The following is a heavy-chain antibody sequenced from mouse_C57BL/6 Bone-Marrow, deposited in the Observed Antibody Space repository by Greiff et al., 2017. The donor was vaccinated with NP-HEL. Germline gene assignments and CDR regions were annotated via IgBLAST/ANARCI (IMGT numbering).Heavy chain of an antibody. Sequence: VQLQQSGPGLVQPSQSLSITCTVSGFSLTSYGVHWVRQSPGKGLEWLGVIWRGGSTDYNAAFISRLSISKDNSKSQVFFKMNSLQADDTAIYYCARGTYDYVYFDYWGQGTTLTVSS. CDR1: GFSLTSYG. D-gene: IGHD2-4*01. J-gene: IGHJ2*01. CDR2: IWRGGST. V-gene: IGHV2-2*01. CDR3: ARGTYDYVYFDY.